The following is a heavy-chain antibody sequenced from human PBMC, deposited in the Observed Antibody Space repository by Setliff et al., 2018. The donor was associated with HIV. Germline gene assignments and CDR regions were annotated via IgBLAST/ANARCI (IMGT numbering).Heavy chain of an antibody. CDR3: ARGALLAVFDFDH. V-gene: IGHV1-3*01. D-gene: IGHD3-10*01. Sequence: GASVKVSCKASGYTFTTYSLHWVRQAPGHSLEWMGWINVGNGDTKYSPELQGRISITRDTSANTAYMELSSLRSDDTAVYFCARGALLAVFDFDHWGQGTQVT. CDR1: GYTFTTYS. CDR2: INVGNGDT. J-gene: IGHJ4*02.